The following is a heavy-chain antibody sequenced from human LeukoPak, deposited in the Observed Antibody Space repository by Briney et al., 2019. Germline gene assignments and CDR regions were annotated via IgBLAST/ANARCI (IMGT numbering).Heavy chain of an antibody. V-gene: IGHV1-2*02. J-gene: IGHJ5*02. D-gene: IGHD5-18*01. Sequence: ASVKVSCKASGYTFTGYYMHWVRQSPGQGLEWMGWINPNSGGTNYAQKFQGRVTMTRDTSISTAYMELSRLRSDDTAVYYCARAFALGGAMVTSYWFDPWGQGTLVTVSS. CDR1: GYTFTGYY. CDR3: ARAFALGGAMVTSYWFDP. CDR2: INPNSGGT.